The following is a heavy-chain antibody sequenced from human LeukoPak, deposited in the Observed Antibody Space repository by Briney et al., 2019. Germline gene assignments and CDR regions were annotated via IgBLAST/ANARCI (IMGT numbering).Heavy chain of an antibody. J-gene: IGHJ3*02. CDR3: ARTEGYYDSSGYYLADAFDI. CDR2: ISAYNGNT. V-gene: IGHV1-18*01. D-gene: IGHD3-22*01. CDR1: GYTFTSYG. Sequence: ASVKVSCKASGYTFTSYGISWVRQAPGQGLEWMGWISAYNGNTNYAQKLQGRVTMTTDTSTSTAYMELRSLRSDDTAVYYCARTEGYYDSSGYYLADAFDIWGQGTMVTVSS.